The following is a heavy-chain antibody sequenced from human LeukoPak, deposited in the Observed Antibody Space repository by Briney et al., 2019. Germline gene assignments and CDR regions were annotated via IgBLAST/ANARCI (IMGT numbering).Heavy chain of an antibody. V-gene: IGHV3-48*01. J-gene: IGHJ4*02. Sequence: GGSLRLSCAASGFTFSSYSMNWVRQAPGKGLEWVSYISSSSSTIYYADSVKGRFTISRDNAKNSLYLQMNSLRAEDTAVYYCAREAYDSSSWGGPFVDYWGQGTLVTVSS. CDR2: ISSSSSTI. CDR3: AREAYDSSSWGGPFVDY. CDR1: GFTFSSYS. D-gene: IGHD6-13*01.